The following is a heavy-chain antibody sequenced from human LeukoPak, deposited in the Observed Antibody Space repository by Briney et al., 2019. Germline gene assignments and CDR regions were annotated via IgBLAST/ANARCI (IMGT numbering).Heavy chain of an antibody. CDR2: IRYDGSNK. CDR3: AKDRGVVVIAMIDY. J-gene: IGHJ4*02. V-gene: IGHV3-30*02. D-gene: IGHD2-21*01. CDR1: GFTFSSYD. Sequence: PGGPLRLSCAASGFTFSSYDMHWVRQAPGKGLEWVAFIRYDGSNKYYADSVKGRFTISRDNSKNTLYLQMNSLRAEDTAVYYCAKDRGVVVIAMIDYWGQGTLVTVSS.